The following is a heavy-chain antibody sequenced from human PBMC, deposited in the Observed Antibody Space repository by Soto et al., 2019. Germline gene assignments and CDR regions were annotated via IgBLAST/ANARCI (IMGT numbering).Heavy chain of an antibody. V-gene: IGHV4-59*01. Sequence: PWETLSLTCTVSGGSISNYYWSWIRQPPGRGLEWIGHIFYSGSTNYNPALKSRVTISVDTSKSQFSLKLSSVTAADTAVYYCAKDSGYNYGYFRWFDPWGQGTLVTVSS. J-gene: IGHJ5*02. CDR1: GGSISNYY. D-gene: IGHD5-18*01. CDR3: AKDSGYNYGYFRWFDP. CDR2: IFYSGST.